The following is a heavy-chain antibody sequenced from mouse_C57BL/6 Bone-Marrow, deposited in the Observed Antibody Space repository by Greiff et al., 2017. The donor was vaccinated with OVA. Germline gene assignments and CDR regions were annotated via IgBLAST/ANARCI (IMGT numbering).Heavy chain of an antibody. V-gene: IGHV10-1*01. Sequence: EVQRVESGGGLVQPPGSLKLSCAASGFSFNTYAMNWVRQAPGKGLEWVARVRSKSNNYATYYADSVKDRFTISRDDSESMLYLQMNNLKTEDTAMYYCVSTGSPDYWGQGTTLTVSS. CDR3: VSTGSPDY. CDR2: VRSKSNNYAT. CDR1: GFSFNTYA. D-gene: IGHD4-1*01. J-gene: IGHJ2*01.